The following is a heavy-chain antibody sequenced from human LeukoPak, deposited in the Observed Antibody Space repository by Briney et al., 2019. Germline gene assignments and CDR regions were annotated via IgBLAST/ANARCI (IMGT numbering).Heavy chain of an antibody. D-gene: IGHD3-22*01. CDR1: GFTFSSYW. J-gene: IGHJ4*02. V-gene: IGHV3-7*01. CDR2: IKQDGSEK. CDR3: ARDSLTYYYDSSDPTDY. Sequence: GGSLRLSCAASGFTFSSYWMSWVRQAPGKGLEWVANIKQDGSEKYYVDSVKGRFTISRDNAKNSLYLQMNSLRAEDTAVYYCARDSLTYYYDSSDPTDYWGQGTLVTVSS.